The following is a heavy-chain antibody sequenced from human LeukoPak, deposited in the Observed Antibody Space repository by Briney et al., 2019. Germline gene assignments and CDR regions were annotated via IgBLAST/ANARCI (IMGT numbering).Heavy chain of an antibody. D-gene: IGHD3-10*01. V-gene: IGHV5-51*07. CDR2: IYPGDSDT. Sequence: GESLKISCKGSGYSFSSYWIAWLHPMPGKGLEWMGIIYPGDSDTRYSPSFQGQVTISADKSISTAYLQWSSLKASDTAMYYCASLGSGSYYREFDPWGQGTLVTVSS. J-gene: IGHJ5*02. CDR1: GYSFSSYW. CDR3: ASLGSGSYYREFDP.